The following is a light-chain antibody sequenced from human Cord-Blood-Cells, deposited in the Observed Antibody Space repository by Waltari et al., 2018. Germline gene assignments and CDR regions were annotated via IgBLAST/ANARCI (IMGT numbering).Light chain of an antibody. Sequence: DIQMTQSPSTLSASVGDRVTITGRASQSISSWLAWYQQKTGKAAKHLIYNASSLEGGGPSWLIGGSSGTEFTLTISSLQPDDFAAYYCRQYNGYWGWTFGQGTKVEIK. J-gene: IGKJ1*01. V-gene: IGKV1-5*03. CDR3: RQYNGYWGWT. CDR1: QSISSW. CDR2: NAS.